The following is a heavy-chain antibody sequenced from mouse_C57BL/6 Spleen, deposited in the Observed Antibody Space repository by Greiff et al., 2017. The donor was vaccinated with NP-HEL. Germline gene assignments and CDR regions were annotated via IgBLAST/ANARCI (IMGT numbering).Heavy chain of an antibody. CDR1: GFTFSSYA. D-gene: IGHD2-12*01. V-gene: IGHV5-4*01. CDR3: ARDEVYTPFAY. Sequence: EVKLMESGGGLVKPGGSLKLSCAASGFTFSSYAMSWVRQTPEKRLEWVATISDGGSYTYYPDNVKGRFTISRDNAKNNLYLQMSHLKSEDTAMYYCARDEVYTPFAYWGQGTLVTVSA. CDR2: ISDGGSYT. J-gene: IGHJ3*01.